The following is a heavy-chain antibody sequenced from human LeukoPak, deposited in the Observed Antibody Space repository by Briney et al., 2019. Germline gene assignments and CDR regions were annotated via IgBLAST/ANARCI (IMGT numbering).Heavy chain of an antibody. D-gene: IGHD5-18*01. CDR1: GASINTGSYY. Sequence: PSETLSLTCTVSGASINTGSYYWSWIRQSAGKGLEWIGRIYTNGNTDYNPSLKSRVTISIDTSKTQFSLKLSSVTAADTAVYYCARVSVLRYSYAQYYFDYWGQGTLGTVSS. CDR2: IYTNGNT. V-gene: IGHV4-61*02. CDR3: ARVSVLRYSYAQYYFDY. J-gene: IGHJ4*02.